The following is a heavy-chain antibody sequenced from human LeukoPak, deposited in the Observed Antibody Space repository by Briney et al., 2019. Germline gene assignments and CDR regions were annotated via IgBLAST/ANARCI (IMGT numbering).Heavy chain of an antibody. J-gene: IGHJ4*02. Sequence: GESLRISCKGSGYRFTTYWIGWVRQMPGKGLEWMRIIYPGDSDTRYSPSFQGQVTISADKSISTAYLQWSSLKASDTAMYYCARQGESVGATPHYFDYWGQGTLVTVSS. D-gene: IGHD1-26*01. V-gene: IGHV5-51*01. CDR1: GYRFTTYW. CDR3: ARQGESVGATPHYFDY. CDR2: IYPGDSDT.